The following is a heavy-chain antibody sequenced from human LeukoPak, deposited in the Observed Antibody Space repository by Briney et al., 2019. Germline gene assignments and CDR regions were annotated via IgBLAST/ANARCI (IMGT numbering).Heavy chain of an antibody. CDR2: IYPSGGWT. CDR1: GASFINYY. Sequence: GASVKVSCKASGASFINYYIHWVRQAPGQGLEWVGLIYPSGGWTNYAQKFQGRVTMTTDTSTSTVYMELSRLRSEDTAISYCARDVPHNCFDPWGQGTLVTVSP. CDR3: ARDVPHNCFDP. V-gene: IGHV1-46*01. J-gene: IGHJ5*02.